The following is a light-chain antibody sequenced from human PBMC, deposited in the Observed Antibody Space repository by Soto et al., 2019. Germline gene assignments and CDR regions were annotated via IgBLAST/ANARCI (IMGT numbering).Light chain of an antibody. CDR2: GAS. J-gene: IGKJ2*01. V-gene: IGKV3-20*01. CDR1: QSVSSSY. CDR3: QQYGTSPPMYI. Sequence: EIVLTQSPGTLSLSPGERATLSCRASQSVSSSYLAWYQQKPGQAPRLLIYGASTRATGIPDRFSGSGSGTDFTLTISRLEPEDFAVYYCQQYGTSPPMYIFAQGTKLEIK.